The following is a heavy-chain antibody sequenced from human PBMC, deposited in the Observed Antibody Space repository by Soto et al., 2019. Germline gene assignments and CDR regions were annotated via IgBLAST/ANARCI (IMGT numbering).Heavy chain of an antibody. V-gene: IGHV1-69*13. J-gene: IGHJ4*02. CDR1: GGTFSSYA. D-gene: IGHD3-22*01. CDR2: IIPIFGIA. CDR3: ARFPNYYDSSGYPY. Sequence: SVKVSCKASGGTFSSYAISWVRQAPGQGLEWMGGIIPIFGIANYAQKFQGRVTITADESTSTAYMELSSLRSEDTAVYYCARFPNYYDSSGYPYWGQGTLVTVSS.